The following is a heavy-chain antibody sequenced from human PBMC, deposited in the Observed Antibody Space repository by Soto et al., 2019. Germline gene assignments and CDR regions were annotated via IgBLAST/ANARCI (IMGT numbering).Heavy chain of an antibody. CDR2: IKSKVDGGTT. Sequence: GGSLRLSCEASGFTFSAAWMIWVRQAPGKGLEWVGLIKSKVDGGTTDYAAPVKDRFTISRDDSRNKLYLQMNSLKTEDTGFFYFIVDVPNGRVYVPIDYWGQGTLVTVSS. J-gene: IGHJ4*02. CDR3: IVDVPNGRVYVPIDY. V-gene: IGHV3-15*01. D-gene: IGHD3-10*02. CDR1: GFTFSAAW.